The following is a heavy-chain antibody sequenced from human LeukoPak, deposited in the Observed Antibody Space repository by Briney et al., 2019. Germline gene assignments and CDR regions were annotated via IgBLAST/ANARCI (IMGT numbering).Heavy chain of an antibody. Sequence: ASVKVSCKASGYTFGIYGISWVRQAPGQGLEWMAWISPYDGDTHYAQKFEGRVTMTTETSTNTAYMELRSLRSDDTAIYYCARDYCTRGGDCYKEDLFDPWGQGTLVTVSA. J-gene: IGHJ5*02. V-gene: IGHV1-18*01. CDR1: GYTFGIYG. D-gene: IGHD2-21*02. CDR2: ISPYDGDT. CDR3: ARDYCTRGGDCYKEDLFDP.